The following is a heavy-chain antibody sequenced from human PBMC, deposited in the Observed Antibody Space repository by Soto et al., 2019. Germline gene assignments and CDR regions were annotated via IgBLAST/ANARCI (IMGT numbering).Heavy chain of an antibody. CDR1: GLTFWNYA. CDR2: ISRNGDRT. Sequence: HPGGSLSLSCEASGLTFWNYAMTGARQAPGKGPEWVSSISRNGDRTYYVDSVKGRFIISRDNSENTLFLQMDSLRAEDAAIYYCVKDWSGEKCPCMDVWGQGTTVTISS. CDR3: VKDWSGEKCPCMDV. D-gene: IGHD3-3*01. J-gene: IGHJ6*02. V-gene: IGHV3-23*01.